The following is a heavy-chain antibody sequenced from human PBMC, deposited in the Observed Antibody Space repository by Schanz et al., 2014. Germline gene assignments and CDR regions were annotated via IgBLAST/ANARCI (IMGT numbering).Heavy chain of an antibody. V-gene: IGHV3-23*01. CDR1: GFTFSSYA. CDR3: AKGRFGELSAFDI. CDR2: ISGSGGST. J-gene: IGHJ3*02. D-gene: IGHD3-10*01. Sequence: EVQLLESGGGLVQPGGSLRLSCAASGFTFSSYAMSWVRQAPGKGLEWVSAISGSGGSTYYADSVKGRFTISRDSSKNTLYLQMNSLRDEDTAVYYCAKGRFGELSAFDIWGQGTMVTVSS.